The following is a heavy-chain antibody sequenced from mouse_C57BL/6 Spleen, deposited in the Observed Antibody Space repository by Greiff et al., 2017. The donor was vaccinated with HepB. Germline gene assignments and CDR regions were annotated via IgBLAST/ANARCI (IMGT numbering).Heavy chain of an antibody. CDR1: GFTFSDYG. CDR2: ISSGSSTI. D-gene: IGHD3-2*02. J-gene: IGHJ4*01. CDR3: ARLIRGDY. V-gene: IGHV5-17*01. Sequence: EVKVVESGGGLVKPGGSLKLSCAASGFTFSDYGMHWVRQAPEKGLEWVAYISSGSSTIYYADTVKGRFTISRDNAKNTLFLQMTSLRSEDTAMYYCARLIRGDYWGQGTSVTVSS.